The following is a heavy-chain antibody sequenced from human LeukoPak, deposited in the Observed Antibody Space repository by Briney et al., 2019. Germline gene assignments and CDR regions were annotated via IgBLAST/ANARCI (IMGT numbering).Heavy chain of an antibody. J-gene: IGHJ5*02. Sequence: ASVKVSCKASGYTFTGYYMHWVRQAPGQGLKWMGRINPNSGGTNYAQKFQGRVTMTRDTSISTAYMELSRLTSDDTAVYYCARDPITGGSADNWFDPWGQGTLVTVSS. CDR2: INPNSGGT. V-gene: IGHV1-2*06. D-gene: IGHD2-15*01. CDR1: GYTFTGYY. CDR3: ARDPITGGSADNWFDP.